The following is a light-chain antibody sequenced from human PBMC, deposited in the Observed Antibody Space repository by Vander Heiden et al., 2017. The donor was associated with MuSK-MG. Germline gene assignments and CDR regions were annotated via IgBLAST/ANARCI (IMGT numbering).Light chain of an antibody. CDR2: DAS. J-gene: IGKJ3*01. V-gene: IGKV1-5*01. Sequence: DIQMTQHPSTLSASVGDRVTITCRASQSISSWLAWYQPNPGKAPKLLIYDASSLESGVPSRFSGSGSGSEFTLTISSLQPYDFATYYCQQYNSYPLTFGPGTKVDIK. CDR3: QQYNSYPLT. CDR1: QSISSW.